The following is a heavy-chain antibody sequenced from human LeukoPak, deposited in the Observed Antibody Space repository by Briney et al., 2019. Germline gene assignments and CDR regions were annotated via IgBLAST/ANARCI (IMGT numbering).Heavy chain of an antibody. CDR2: INPNSGGT. Sequence: ASVKVSCKASGYTFTSYYMHWVRQAPGQGLEWMGWINPNSGGTNYAQKFQGRVTMTRDTSISTAYMELSRLRSDDTAVYYCARVNGITIFGVVYPFDYWGQGTLVTVSS. CDR3: ARVNGITIFGVVYPFDY. J-gene: IGHJ4*02. CDR1: GYTFTSYY. D-gene: IGHD3-3*01. V-gene: IGHV1-2*02.